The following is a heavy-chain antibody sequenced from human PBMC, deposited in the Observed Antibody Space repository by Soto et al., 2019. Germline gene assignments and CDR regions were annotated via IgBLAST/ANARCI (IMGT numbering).Heavy chain of an antibody. CDR2: ISGSGGST. CDR1: GFTFSSYA. CDR3: AKVSHRGVVFVVLTF. D-gene: IGHD2-15*01. Sequence: EVQLLESGGGLVQPGGSLRLSCAASGFTFSSYAMSWVRQAPGKGLEWVSAISGSGGSTYYADSVKGRFPISRDNSKNTLYLKMNSLRAEDTAVYYCAKVSHRGVVFVVLTFWGQGTLVTVPS. J-gene: IGHJ4*02. V-gene: IGHV3-23*01.